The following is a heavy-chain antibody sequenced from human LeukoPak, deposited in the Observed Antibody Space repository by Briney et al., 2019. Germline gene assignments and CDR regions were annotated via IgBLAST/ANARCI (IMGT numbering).Heavy chain of an antibody. CDR2: INGDGSST. CDR3: ARALGDI. Sequence: QPGXSLILSCAASGFTFSTYWMHWVRQAPGKGLVWVSRINGDGSSTSYGDSVKGRFTISRDNAKNTLYPQMNGLRVEDTAVYYCARALGDIRGQGTLVTVSS. J-gene: IGHJ4*02. V-gene: IGHV3-74*01. CDR1: GFTFSTYW.